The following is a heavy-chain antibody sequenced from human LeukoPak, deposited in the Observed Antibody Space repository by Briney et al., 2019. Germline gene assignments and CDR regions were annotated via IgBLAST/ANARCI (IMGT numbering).Heavy chain of an antibody. CDR2: IKQDESEK. Sequence: GGSLGLSCAASGISLSRYWMSWVRQASGEGLEWVANIKQDESEKDYVDSVRGRFTISRDDAQNSLYLQMNSLRAEDTALYYCATYSGVHHKTFDDWGQGTLVTVSS. D-gene: IGHD1-26*01. CDR1: GISLSRYW. V-gene: IGHV3-7*03. J-gene: IGHJ4*02. CDR3: ATYSGVHHKTFDD.